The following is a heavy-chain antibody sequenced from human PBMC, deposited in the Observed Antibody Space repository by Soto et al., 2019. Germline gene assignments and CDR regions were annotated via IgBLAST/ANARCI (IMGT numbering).Heavy chain of an antibody. CDR2: ISAYNGNT. D-gene: IGHD3-22*01. CDR3: ARVPQSNYYDSSGYYFPSAFDI. CDR1: GYTFTSYG. V-gene: IGHV1-18*01. Sequence: QVQLVQSGAEVKKPRASVKVSCKASGYTFTSYGISWVRQAPGQGLEWMGWISAYNGNTNYAQKLQGRVTMTTDTSTSTAYMELRSLRSDDTAVYYCARVPQSNYYDSSGYYFPSAFDIWGQGTMVTVSS. J-gene: IGHJ3*02.